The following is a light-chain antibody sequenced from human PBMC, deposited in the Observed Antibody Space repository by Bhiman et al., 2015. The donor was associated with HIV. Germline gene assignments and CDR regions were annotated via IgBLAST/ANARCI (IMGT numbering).Light chain of an antibody. CDR1: SSDVGGYNY. J-gene: IGLJ1*01. Sequence: QSALTQPASVSGSPGQSITISCTGTSSDVGGYNYVSWYQQHPGKAPQLMIYDVSNRPSGVSNRFSGSKSGNTASLTISGLQAADEADYYCSSYTSSGTLVFGTGTNVTVL. V-gene: IGLV2-14*03. CDR2: DVS. CDR3: SSYTSSGTLV.